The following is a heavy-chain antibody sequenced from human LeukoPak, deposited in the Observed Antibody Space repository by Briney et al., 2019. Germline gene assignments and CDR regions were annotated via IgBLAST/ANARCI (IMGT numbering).Heavy chain of an antibody. CDR1: GFTFSNYD. D-gene: IGHD5-24*01. V-gene: IGHV3-21*01. CDR3: ARGEEKATITALDS. CDR2: ISSSSSYI. J-gene: IGHJ4*02. Sequence: GGSLRLSCAASGFTFSNYDMHWVRQAPGKGLKWVSAISSSSSYIYYAYSMKGRFTITRDNAENSLFLKMNSLRAEDTAVYFCARGEEKATITALDSWGQGTLVTVSS.